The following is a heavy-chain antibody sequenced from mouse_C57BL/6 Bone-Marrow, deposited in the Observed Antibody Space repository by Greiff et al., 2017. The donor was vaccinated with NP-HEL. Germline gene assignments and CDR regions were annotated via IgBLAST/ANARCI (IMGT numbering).Heavy chain of an antibody. D-gene: IGHD6-5*01. Sequence: EVQLVESGAELVRPGASVKLSCTASGFNIKDDYMHWVKQRPEQGLEWIGWIDPENGDTEYASKFQGKATITADTSSNTAYLQLSSLTSADTAVSSCTTSYVDYWGQGTTLSVSS. CDR3: TTSYVDY. CDR1: GFNIKDDY. J-gene: IGHJ2*01. CDR2: IDPENGDT. V-gene: IGHV14-4*01.